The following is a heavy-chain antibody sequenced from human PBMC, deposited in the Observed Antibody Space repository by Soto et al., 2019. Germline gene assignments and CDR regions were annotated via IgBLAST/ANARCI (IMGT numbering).Heavy chain of an antibody. CDR2: ISGSGGST. CDR1: GFTFSSYA. Sequence: EVQLLESGGGLVQPGGSLRLSCAASGFTFSSYAMSWARQAPGKGLEWVSAISGSGGSTYYADSAKGRFTISRDNSKNTLYLQMNSLRAEDTAVYYCAKEGGYYLSAFDIWGQGTMVTVSS. D-gene: IGHD1-26*01. V-gene: IGHV3-23*01. J-gene: IGHJ3*02. CDR3: AKEGGYYLSAFDI.